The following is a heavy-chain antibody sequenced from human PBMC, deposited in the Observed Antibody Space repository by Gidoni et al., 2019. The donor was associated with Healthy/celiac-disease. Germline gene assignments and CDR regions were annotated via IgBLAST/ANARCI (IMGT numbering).Heavy chain of an antibody. D-gene: IGHD3-22*01. CDR2: ILPIFGTA. Sequence: QVQLVQSGAEVKKPGSSVKVSCKASGGTFISYAISWVRQAPGHGVGWMGGILPIFGTANNAQKFQGRGTITADESTSTAYMELRSLRSEDTAVYYCARQEGEASGYYYTSDFDYWGQGTLVTVSS. CDR3: ARQEGEASGYYYTSDFDY. CDR1: GGTFISYA. J-gene: IGHJ4*02. V-gene: IGHV1-69*01.